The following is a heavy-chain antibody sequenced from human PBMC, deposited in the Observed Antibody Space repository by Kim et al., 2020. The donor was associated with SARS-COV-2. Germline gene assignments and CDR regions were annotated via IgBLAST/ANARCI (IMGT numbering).Heavy chain of an antibody. V-gene: IGHV3-15*01. CDR3: TTCHDTSGRDPASFD. CDR1: GFTFSNAW. J-gene: IGHJ3*02. CDR2: IKTKTEGGTT. D-gene: IGHD3-22*01. Sequence: GGSLRLSCAASGFTFSNAWVSWVRQAPGKGLEWVGRIKTKTEGGTTKYAAPVRGRFTISRDDSKNTLDLQMNSLKTEDTCDYYCTTCHDTSGRDPASFD.